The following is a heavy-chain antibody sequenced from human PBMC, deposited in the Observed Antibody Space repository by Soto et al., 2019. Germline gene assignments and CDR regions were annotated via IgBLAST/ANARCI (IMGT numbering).Heavy chain of an antibody. CDR2: ISGDSGNT. V-gene: IGHV1-3*01. J-gene: IGHJ4*01. D-gene: IGHD6-19*01. CDR3: ARDGVEAGNINFDY. CDR1: GYMFTKSA. Sequence: ASVKVSCKASGYMFTKSAMHWVRQAPGQRLEWMGWISGDSGNTKYSPKLQDRVTITRDTSASTAYMELSSLRSEDTALYYCARDGVEAGNINFDYWGQRTLVTVSS.